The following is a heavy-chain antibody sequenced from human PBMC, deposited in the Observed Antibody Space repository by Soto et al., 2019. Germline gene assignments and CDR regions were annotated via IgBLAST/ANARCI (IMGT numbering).Heavy chain of an antibody. CDR3: VKDVAPSYTNYEASFHY. CDR2: ISSNGGST. J-gene: IGHJ4*02. D-gene: IGHD3-16*02. V-gene: IGHV3-64D*06. CDR1: GFIFSNYA. Sequence: GGSLRLSCSASGFIFSNYAMHWVRQAPGKGLASVSAISSNGGSTYYADSVKGRFTISRGKSSNTLYLQMSSLTTEDTAVYYCVKDVAPSYTNYEASFHYWGQGTLVTVSS.